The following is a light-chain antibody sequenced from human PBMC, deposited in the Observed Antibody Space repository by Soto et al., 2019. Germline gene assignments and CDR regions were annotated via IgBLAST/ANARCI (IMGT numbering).Light chain of an antibody. CDR2: EVT. CDR3: SSYATGDNYG. Sequence: QSALTQPPSASGSPGQSVTISCTGTSSDVGGYNHVSWYQQHPGKAPKVVIYEVTKRPSGVPDRFSGSKSGNTASLTVSGLQAEDEADYYCSSYATGDNYGFGSGTKLTVL. CDR1: SSDVGGYNH. V-gene: IGLV2-8*01. J-gene: IGLJ1*01.